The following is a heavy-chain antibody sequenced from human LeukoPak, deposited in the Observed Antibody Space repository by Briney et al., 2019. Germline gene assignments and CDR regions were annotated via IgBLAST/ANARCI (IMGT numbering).Heavy chain of an antibody. CDR2: ISYDGSNK. V-gene: IGHV3-30*18. Sequence: GRSLRLSCAASGFTFSSYGMPWVRQAPGKGLEWVAVISYDGSNKYYADSVKGRFTISRDNSKNTLYLQMNSLRAEDTAVYYCAKDTSLRFFDYWGQGTLVTVSS. D-gene: IGHD3-3*01. J-gene: IGHJ4*02. CDR3: AKDTSLRFFDY. CDR1: GFTFSSYG.